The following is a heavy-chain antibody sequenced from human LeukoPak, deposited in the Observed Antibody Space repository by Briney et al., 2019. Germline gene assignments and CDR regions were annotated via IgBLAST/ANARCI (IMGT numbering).Heavy chain of an antibody. J-gene: IGHJ6*02. CDR2: ISYDGSNK. CDR1: GFTFSSYG. D-gene: IGHD6-13*01. CDR3: AKGRQQLVRYYHYYGMDA. V-gene: IGHV3-30*18. Sequence: GGSLRLSCAASGFTFSSYGMHWVRQAPGKGLEWVAVISYDGSNKYYADSVKGRFTISRDNSKNTLYLQMNSLRAEDTAVYYCAKGRQQLVRYYHYYGMDAWGQGTTVTVSS.